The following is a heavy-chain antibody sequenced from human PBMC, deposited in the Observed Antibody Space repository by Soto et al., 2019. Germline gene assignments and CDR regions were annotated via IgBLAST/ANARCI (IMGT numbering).Heavy chain of an antibody. CDR1: GGSISSSGYS. J-gene: IGHJ6*02. D-gene: IGHD3-16*02. CDR3: AGGVMSTFGGVIVHRDLDV. CDR2: ICHSGST. V-gene: IGHV4-30-2*01. Sequence: QLQLQESGSGLVKPSQTLSLTCAVSGGSISSSGYSWSCIRQPPGKGLVWIGYICHSGSTYYNPSLQSRVTISVDRSKNPFSLKLSSVTAADTAVYYCAGGVMSTFGGVIVHRDLDVWGQGTTVPVSS.